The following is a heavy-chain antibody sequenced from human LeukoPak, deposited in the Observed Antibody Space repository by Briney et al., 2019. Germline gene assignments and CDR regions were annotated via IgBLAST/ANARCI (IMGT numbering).Heavy chain of an antibody. Sequence: SQTLSLTCTVSGGSISSGGYFWSWIRQHPGKGLEWIGYIYYSGSTYYNPSLKSRVTISVDTSKNQFSLKLSSVTAADTAVYYCARTSSTSYFRFDPWGQGTLVTVSS. CDR1: GGSISSGGYF. J-gene: IGHJ5*02. CDR2: IYYSGST. V-gene: IGHV4-31*03. D-gene: IGHD2-2*01. CDR3: ARTSSTSYFRFDP.